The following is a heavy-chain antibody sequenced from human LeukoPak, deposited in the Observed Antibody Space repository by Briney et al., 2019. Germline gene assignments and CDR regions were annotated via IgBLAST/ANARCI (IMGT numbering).Heavy chain of an antibody. CDR1: GFTFSSYG. CDR2: IRYDGSNK. CDR3: ASGDFWSGYYLFDY. J-gene: IGHJ4*02. V-gene: IGHV3-30*02. Sequence: PGGSLRLSCAASGFTFSSYGMHWVRQAPGKGLEWVAFIRYDGSNKYYADSVKGRFTISRDNSKNTLYLQMNSLRAEDTAVYYCASGDFWSGYYLFDYWGQGTLVTVSS. D-gene: IGHD3-3*01.